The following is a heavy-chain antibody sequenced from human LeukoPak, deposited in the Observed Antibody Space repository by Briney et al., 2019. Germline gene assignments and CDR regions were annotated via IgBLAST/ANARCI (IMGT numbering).Heavy chain of an antibody. Sequence: PGGSLRLSCAASGFTFTTYWMGWVRQAPGKGPEWVANINQVGSSKYFVDSVKGRFIISRDNAKNSLYLQMNSLRDEDTAVFYCARLLETYDYVWGSYGFDSWGQGTLVTVSS. CDR3: ARLLETYDYVWGSYGFDS. CDR2: INQVGSSK. D-gene: IGHD3-16*01. J-gene: IGHJ4*02. V-gene: IGHV3-7*01. CDR1: GFTFTTYW.